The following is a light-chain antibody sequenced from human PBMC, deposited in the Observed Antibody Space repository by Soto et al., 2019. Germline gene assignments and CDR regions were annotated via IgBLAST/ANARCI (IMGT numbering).Light chain of an antibody. V-gene: IGLV1-51*01. J-gene: IGLJ2*01. Sequence: QSVLTQPPSVSAAPGQKVTISCSGSSSNIGNNYVSWYQQLPGAAPKLLIYDTDERPSGIPGRFSGSKSGTSATLGITGLQTGDEADYYCGTWDSSLSAGVFGGGTKLTVL. CDR1: SSNIGNNY. CDR3: GTWDSSLSAGV. CDR2: DTD.